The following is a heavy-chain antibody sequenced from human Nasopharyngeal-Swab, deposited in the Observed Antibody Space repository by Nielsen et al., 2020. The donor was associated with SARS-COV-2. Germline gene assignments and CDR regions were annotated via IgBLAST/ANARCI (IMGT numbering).Heavy chain of an antibody. CDR2: ISYDGYNK. D-gene: IGHD6-19*01. CDR3: AKNLEYSSGWYRGDYYFDY. V-gene: IGHV3-30*18. J-gene: IGHJ4*02. Sequence: GGSLRLSCAASGFTFSSYGMHWVRQDPGKGLEWVAVISYDGYNKYYADSVKGRFTISRDNSENTLYLQMNGLRAEDTAVYYCAKNLEYSSGWYRGDYYFDYWGQGTLVTVSS. CDR1: GFTFSSYG.